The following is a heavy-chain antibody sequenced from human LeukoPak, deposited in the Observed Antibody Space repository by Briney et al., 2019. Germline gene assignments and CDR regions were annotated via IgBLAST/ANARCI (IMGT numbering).Heavy chain of an antibody. CDR1: GFTFSSYA. V-gene: IGHV3-23*01. CDR3: AKLVWSTPPCDY. J-gene: IGHJ4*02. Sequence: GGSLRLSCAASGFTFSSYAMSWVRQAPGKGLEWVSGISGSGDSTYYADSVKGRFTISRDNSKNTLYLQMNSLRAEGTAVYYCAKLVWSTPPCDYWGQGTVVTVSS. CDR2: ISGSGDST. D-gene: IGHD2-8*01.